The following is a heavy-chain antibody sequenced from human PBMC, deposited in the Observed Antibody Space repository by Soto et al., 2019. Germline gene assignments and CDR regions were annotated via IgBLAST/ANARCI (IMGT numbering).Heavy chain of an antibody. D-gene: IGHD3-9*01. Sequence: ASVKVSCKASGYTFTSYGISWVRQAPGQGLEWMGWISAYNGNTNYAQKLQGRVTMTTDTSTSTAYMELRSLRSDDTAVYYCARDTYYDILTGFVVYYYVMDVCGQGTSVTVSS. CDR3: ARDTYYDILTGFVVYYYVMDV. V-gene: IGHV1-18*01. J-gene: IGHJ6*02. CDR2: ISAYNGNT. CDR1: GYTFTSYG.